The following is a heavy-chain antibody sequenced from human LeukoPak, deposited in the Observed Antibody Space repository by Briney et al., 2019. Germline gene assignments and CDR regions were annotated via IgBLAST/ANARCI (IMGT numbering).Heavy chain of an antibody. CDR3: ASLSPHLYSSSWSLFDY. D-gene: IGHD6-13*01. Sequence: PSETLSLTCTVSGGSISSYYWSWIRQPPGKGLEWIGYIYYSGSTNYNPSLKSRVTISVDTSKNQFSLKLSSVTAADTAVYYCASLSPHLYSSSWSLFDYWGQGTLVTVSS. J-gene: IGHJ4*02. CDR2: IYYSGST. CDR1: GGSISSYY. V-gene: IGHV4-59*08.